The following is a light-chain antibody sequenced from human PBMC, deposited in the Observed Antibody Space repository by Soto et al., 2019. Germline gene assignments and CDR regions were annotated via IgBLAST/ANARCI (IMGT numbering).Light chain of an antibody. CDR3: SSHAGNNNYV. Sequence: LTQPPSASGSPGQSVAISCTGTSSDVGGQNYVSWYQQHPGKAPKLIIYAVTERPSGVPDRFSGSKSGNTASLTVSGLQTEDEADYYCSSHAGNNNYVFGTGTKVTV. V-gene: IGLV2-8*01. CDR1: SSDVGGQNY. CDR2: AVT. J-gene: IGLJ1*01.